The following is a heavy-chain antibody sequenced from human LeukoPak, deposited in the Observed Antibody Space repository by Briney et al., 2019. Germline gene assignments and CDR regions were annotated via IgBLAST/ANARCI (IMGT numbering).Heavy chain of an antibody. D-gene: IGHD5-18*01. V-gene: IGHV3-64D*09. CDR1: GFTVSSNY. CDR3: VKGNHEYSYGYIDY. J-gene: IGHJ4*02. Sequence: GGSLRLSCAASGFTVSSNYMSWARQAPGKGLEYVSAISSNGGSTYYADSVKGRFTISRDNSKDTLYLQMSSLRAEDTAVYYCVKGNHEYSYGYIDYWGQGTLVTVSS. CDR2: ISSNGGST.